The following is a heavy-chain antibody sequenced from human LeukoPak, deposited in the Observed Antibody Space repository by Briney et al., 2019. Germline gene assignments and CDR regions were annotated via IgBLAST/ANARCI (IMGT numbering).Heavy chain of an antibody. CDR1: GFTFDDYA. CDR3: AKDIRGRLLWFGELFSYYFDY. J-gene: IGHJ4*02. CDR2: ISGDGGST. Sequence: GGSLRLSCAASGFTFDDYAMHWVRQAPGKGLEWVSVISGDGGSTYSSDSVKGRFTISRDNSKNSLYLQMNSLRTEDTALYYCAKDIRGRLLWFGELFSYYFDYWGQGTLVTVSS. V-gene: IGHV3-43*02. D-gene: IGHD3-10*01.